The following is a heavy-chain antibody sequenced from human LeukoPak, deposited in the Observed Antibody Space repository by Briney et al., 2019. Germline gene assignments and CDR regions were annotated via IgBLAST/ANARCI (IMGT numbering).Heavy chain of an antibody. CDR1: GGTFSSYA. J-gene: IGHJ4*02. Sequence: SVKVSCKASGGTFSSYAISWVRQAPGQGLEWMGGIIPIFGTANYAQKFQGRVTITADESTSTAYMELSSLRSEDTAVYYCARDLYGDYYFDYWGQGTLVTASS. CDR3: ARDLYGDYYFDY. V-gene: IGHV1-69*13. D-gene: IGHD4-17*01. CDR2: IIPIFGTA.